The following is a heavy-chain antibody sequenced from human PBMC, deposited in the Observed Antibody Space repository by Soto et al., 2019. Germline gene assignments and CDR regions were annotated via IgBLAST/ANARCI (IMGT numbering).Heavy chain of an antibody. D-gene: IGHD2-15*01. V-gene: IGHV1-69*02. J-gene: IGHJ4*02. Sequence: QVQLVQSGAEVKKPGSSVKVSCKASGGTFSSYTISWVRQAPGQGLEWMGRIIPILGIANYAQKFQGRVTITADKSTSTAYMERGSLRSEDTAVDYCAISHQVCSGGSCYSPAFVYWGQGTLVTVSP. CDR2: IIPILGIA. CDR1: GGTFSSYT. CDR3: AISHQVCSGGSCYSPAFVY.